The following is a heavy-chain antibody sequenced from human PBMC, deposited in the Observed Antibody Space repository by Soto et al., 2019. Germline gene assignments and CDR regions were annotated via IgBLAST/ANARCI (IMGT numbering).Heavy chain of an antibody. D-gene: IGHD2-2*01. J-gene: IGHJ5*02. V-gene: IGHV4-34*01. CDR1: GGSFSSYY. CDR2: INHYGST. CDR3: ATHCSSTSCYYTFDP. Sequence: QVQLQQWGAGLLKPSETLSLTCAVYGGSFSSYYWSWIRQPPGKGLEWIGQINHYGSTDYNPSLKCRVTISVATSKNHFSLRLSSVTAADTAMYYCATHCSSTSCYYTFDPWGQGTLVTVSS.